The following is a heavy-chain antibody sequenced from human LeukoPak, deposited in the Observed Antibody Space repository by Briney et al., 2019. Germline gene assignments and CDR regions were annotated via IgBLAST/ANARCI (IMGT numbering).Heavy chain of an antibody. D-gene: IGHD2-15*01. J-gene: IGHJ4*02. V-gene: IGHV3-23*01. CDR3: AKDHIVVVVAATLLFDY. CDR1: GFSFSSYV. Sequence: PGGSLRLSCAASGFSFSSYVLSWVRQAPGEGLEWVWDISGSGSSTYYADSVKCRFTTSRDNSKNTLYLQMNSLRAEDTAVYCCAKDHIVVVVAATLLFDYWGQGTLVTVSS. CDR2: ISGSGSST.